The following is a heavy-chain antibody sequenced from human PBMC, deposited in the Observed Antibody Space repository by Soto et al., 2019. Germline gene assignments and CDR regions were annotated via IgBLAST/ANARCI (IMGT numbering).Heavy chain of an antibody. CDR1: GFTFSSYA. Sequence: QVQLVESGGGVVQPGRSLRLSCAASGFTFSSYAMHWVRQAPGKGLEWVAVISYDGSNKYYADSVKGRFTISRDNSKNTLYLQMNSLRAEDTAVYYCARGSMGQYMVVEYFQHWGQGTLVTVSS. D-gene: IGHD2-21*01. CDR2: ISYDGSNK. CDR3: ARGSMGQYMVVEYFQH. V-gene: IGHV3-30-3*01. J-gene: IGHJ1*01.